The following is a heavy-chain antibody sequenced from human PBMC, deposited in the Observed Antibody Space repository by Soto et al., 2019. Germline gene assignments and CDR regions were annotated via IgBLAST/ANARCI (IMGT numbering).Heavy chain of an antibody. J-gene: IGHJ4*02. V-gene: IGHV4-59*01. D-gene: IGHD3-22*01. CDR1: GGSLSSYY. CDR3: AIWVSHYDSSGYYFD. Sequence: SETLSLTCVVSGGSLSSYYWSWIRQPPGKGLEWIGYIYYSGSTNYNPSLKSRVTISVDTSKNQFSLKLSSVTAADTAVYYCAIWVSHYDSSGYYFDWGQGTLVTVSS. CDR2: IYYSGST.